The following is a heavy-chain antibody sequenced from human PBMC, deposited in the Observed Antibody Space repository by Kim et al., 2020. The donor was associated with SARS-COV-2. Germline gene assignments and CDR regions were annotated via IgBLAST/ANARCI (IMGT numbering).Heavy chain of an antibody. D-gene: IGHD6-6*01. Sequence: YALSVKGRMTIKPDTSKNQFSLQLNSVTPDDTAVYFCARRHSSSTDWFDPWGQGTLVTVSS. J-gene: IGHJ5*02. V-gene: IGHV6-1*01. CDR3: ARRHSSSTDWFDP.